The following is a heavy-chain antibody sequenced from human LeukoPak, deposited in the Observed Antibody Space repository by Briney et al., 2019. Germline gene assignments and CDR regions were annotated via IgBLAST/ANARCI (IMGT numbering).Heavy chain of an antibody. Sequence: PGGSLRLSCAASGFIFSNAWMTWVRQAPGKGLEWVCRIKSKTDGGTTDYAAPVKGRFTISRDDLRSTLFLQMNSLKIEDTAVYYCTTGSTIFHLGSDCWGQGTLVTVSS. J-gene: IGHJ4*02. V-gene: IGHV3-15*01. CDR1: GFIFSNAW. CDR3: TTGSTIFHLGSDC. CDR2: IKSKTDGGTT. D-gene: IGHD3-9*01.